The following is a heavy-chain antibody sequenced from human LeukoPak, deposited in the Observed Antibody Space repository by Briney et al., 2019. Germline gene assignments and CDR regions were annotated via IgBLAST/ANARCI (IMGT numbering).Heavy chain of an antibody. Sequence: ASVKVSCKASGYTFTSYGISWVRQAPGQGLEWMGWISAYNGNTNYAQKLQGRVTMTTDTSTSTAYMELRSLRSDDTAVYYCARRPTATVTGYYYYMDVWGKGTTVTVSS. CDR2: ISAYNGNT. J-gene: IGHJ6*03. V-gene: IGHV1-18*01. CDR1: GYTFTSYG. D-gene: IGHD5-18*01. CDR3: ARRPTATVTGYYYYMDV.